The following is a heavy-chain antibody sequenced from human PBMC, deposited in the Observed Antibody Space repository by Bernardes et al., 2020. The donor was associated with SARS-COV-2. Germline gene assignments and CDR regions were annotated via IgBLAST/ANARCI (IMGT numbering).Heavy chain of an antibody. CDR2: INPNSGGT. Sequence: ASVKVSCKASGYTFTGYYMHWVRQAPGQGLEWMGRINPNSGGTNYAQKFQGRVTMTRDTSISTAYMELSRLRSDDTAVYYCARNDMRAYYYYYYYLDVWGKGTTVTVSS. CDR1: GYTFTGYY. V-gene: IGHV1-2*06. J-gene: IGHJ6*03. D-gene: IGHD1-1*01. CDR3: ARNDMRAYYYYYYYLDV.